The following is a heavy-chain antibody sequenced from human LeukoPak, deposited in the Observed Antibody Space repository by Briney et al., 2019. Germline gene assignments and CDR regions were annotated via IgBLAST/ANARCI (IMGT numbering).Heavy chain of an antibody. Sequence: SETLSLTCTVSGDSIISRNYYWGWTRDPPGEALEWIGSIYYSRSTLCNPSFKSRVTISVATSNNQFTLSLSSVTAADTPVYYCARHEEYGGKPSYFDYWGQGTLVTVSS. CDR3: ARHEEYGGKPSYFDY. D-gene: IGHD4-23*01. V-gene: IGHV4-39*01. CDR2: IYYSRST. CDR1: GDSIISRNYY. J-gene: IGHJ4*02.